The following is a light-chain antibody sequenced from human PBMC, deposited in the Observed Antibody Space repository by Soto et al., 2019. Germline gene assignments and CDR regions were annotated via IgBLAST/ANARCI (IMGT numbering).Light chain of an antibody. CDR3: QQYNNWPPRFT. V-gene: IGKV3-15*01. CDR1: QSVSSN. Sequence: EIVMTQSPATLSLSPGERATLSCRASQSVSSNLAWYQQKPGQAPRLLIYGASTRATGIPARFSGSGSGTEFTLSISSRQSEDFAVYYCQQYNNWPPRFTFGPGTRVEIK. J-gene: IGKJ3*01. CDR2: GAS.